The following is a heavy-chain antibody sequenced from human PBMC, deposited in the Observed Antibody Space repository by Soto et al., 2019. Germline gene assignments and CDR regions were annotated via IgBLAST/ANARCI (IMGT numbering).Heavy chain of an antibody. CDR1: GGSVSSSSYY. J-gene: IGHJ4*02. Sequence: SETLSLTCTVSGGSVSSSSYYWGWVRQPPGKGLEWIGSVYYSGSTYYNPSLESRVTISVDTSKNQFSLKLSSVTAADTAVYYCARGALYYDILTGYYSRGALFPGKYYFDYWGQGTLVTVSS. V-gene: IGHV4-39*07. CDR3: ARGALYYDILTGYYSRGALFPGKYYFDY. D-gene: IGHD3-9*01. CDR2: VYYSGST.